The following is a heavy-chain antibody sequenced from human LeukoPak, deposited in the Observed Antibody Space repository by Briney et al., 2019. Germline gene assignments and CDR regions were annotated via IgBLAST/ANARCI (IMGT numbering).Heavy chain of an antibody. CDR1: GVSISSYY. J-gene: IGHJ4*02. V-gene: IGHV4-59*01. D-gene: IGHD2-8*01. CDR2: VYYSGTT. Sequence: PSETLSLTCTVSGVSISSYYWSWIRQPPGKGLEWIGYVYYSGTTNYNPSLKSRVTMSVDTSKSQFSLKLSPVTAADTAVYYCAKYAGHHPGYFDYWGQGTLVTVSS. CDR3: AKYAGHHPGYFDY.